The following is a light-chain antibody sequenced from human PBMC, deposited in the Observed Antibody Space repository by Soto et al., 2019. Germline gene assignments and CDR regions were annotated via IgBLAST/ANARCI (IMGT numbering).Light chain of an antibody. CDR1: QSTSSW. Sequence: DIQMTQSPSTLSASVGDRVTITCRASQSTSSWLAWYQQKPGKVPKLLIYKASSLESGVPSRFSGSGSGTEFTLIISNLQPDDFATYYCQQYYSYWTFGQGTKVDIK. J-gene: IGKJ1*01. CDR2: KAS. CDR3: QQYYSYWT. V-gene: IGKV1-5*03.